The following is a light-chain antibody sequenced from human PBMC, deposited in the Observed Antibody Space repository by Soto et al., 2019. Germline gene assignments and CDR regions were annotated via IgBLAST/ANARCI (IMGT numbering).Light chain of an antibody. CDR2: EVS. CDR1: RSDVGGYNY. J-gene: IGLJ2*01. Sequence: QSVLTQPPSASGSTGQSVTISCSGTRSDVGGYNYVSWYQQHPGKAPKLMIYEVSKRPSGVPDRFSGSKSGNTASLTVSGLQDDDEADYYCSSYAGSNNLVVFGGGTKLTFL. CDR3: SSYAGSNNLVV. V-gene: IGLV2-8*01.